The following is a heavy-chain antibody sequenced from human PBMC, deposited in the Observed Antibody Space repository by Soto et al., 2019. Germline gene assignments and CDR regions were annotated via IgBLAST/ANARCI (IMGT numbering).Heavy chain of an antibody. Sequence: ASVKVSCKASGYTFTSYGISWVRQAPGQGLEWMGWISAYNGNTNYAQKLQGRVTMTTDTSTSTAYMELRSLRSDDTAVYYCARESVVGLDVVVPAAPNYWYYGMDVWGQGTTVTVSS. V-gene: IGHV1-18*04. D-gene: IGHD2-2*01. CDR2: ISAYNGNT. J-gene: IGHJ6*02. CDR3: ARESVVGLDVVVPAAPNYWYYGMDV. CDR1: GYTFTSYG.